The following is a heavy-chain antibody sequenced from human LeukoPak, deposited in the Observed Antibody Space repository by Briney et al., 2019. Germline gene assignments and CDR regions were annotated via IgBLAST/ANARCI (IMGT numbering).Heavy chain of an antibody. J-gene: IGHJ3*02. Sequence: GASVKVSCKVSGYTFTGYYMHWVRQAPGQGLEWMGWINPNSGVTNYAQRFQGRVTMTRDTSISTAYMELSRLRSDDTAVYYCARERDSSGYYRDAFDIWGQGSMVTVSS. D-gene: IGHD3-22*01. V-gene: IGHV1-2*02. CDR3: ARERDSSGYYRDAFDI. CDR2: INPNSGVT. CDR1: GYTFTGYY.